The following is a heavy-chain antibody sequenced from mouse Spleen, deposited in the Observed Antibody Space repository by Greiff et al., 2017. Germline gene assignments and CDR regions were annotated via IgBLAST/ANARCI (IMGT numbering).Heavy chain of an antibody. D-gene: IGHD2-4*01. CDR3: ATLYYDYDGGGY. CDR2: IYPRSGNT. J-gene: IGHJ2*01. Sequence: QVQLQQSGAELARPGASVKLSCKASGYTFTSYGISWVKQRTGQGLEWIGEIYPRSGNTYYNEKFKGKATLTADKSSSTAYMELRSLTSEDSAVYFCATLYYDYDGGGYWGQGTTLTVSS. V-gene: IGHV1-81*01. CDR1: GYTFTSYG.